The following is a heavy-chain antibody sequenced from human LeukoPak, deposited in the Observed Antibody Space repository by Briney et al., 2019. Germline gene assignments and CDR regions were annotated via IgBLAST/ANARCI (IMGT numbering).Heavy chain of an antibody. Sequence: ASVKVSCKASGYTFTSYARHWVRQAPGQRLEWMGWINAGNGNTKYSQKFQGRVTITRDTSASTAYMELSSLRSEDTAVYYCARGEYFDWLVEPPSDYWGQGTLVTVSS. J-gene: IGHJ4*02. D-gene: IGHD3-9*01. CDR1: GYTFTSYA. CDR2: INAGNGNT. V-gene: IGHV1-3*01. CDR3: ARGEYFDWLVEPPSDY.